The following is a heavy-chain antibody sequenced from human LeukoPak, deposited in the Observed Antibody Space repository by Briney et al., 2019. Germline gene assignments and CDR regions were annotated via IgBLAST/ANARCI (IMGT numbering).Heavy chain of an antibody. CDR3: AELGITMIGGV. CDR2: IKQDGSET. J-gene: IGHJ6*04. CDR1: GFTFTNNF. D-gene: IGHD3-10*02. V-gene: IGHV3-7*01. Sequence: GGSLRLSCAASGFTFTNNFMSWVRQVPGKGLEWVANIKQDGSETTYADSVRGRFTISRDNAKNSLYLQMNSLRAEDTAVYYCAELGITMIGGVWGKGTTVTISS.